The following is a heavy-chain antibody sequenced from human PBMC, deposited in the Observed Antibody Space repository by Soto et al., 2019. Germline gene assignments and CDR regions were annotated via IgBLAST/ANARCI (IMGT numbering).Heavy chain of an antibody. D-gene: IGHD5-18*01. CDR1: GFTLSDDY. CDR3: ARASSPRDPWLDY. V-gene: IGHV3-11*01. Sequence: EGTIRLSCGASGFTLSDDYLSWIRQATGKGPEWVSYISSSGGTIYYADSVKGRCTISRDNAKNSLFLQMNSLIADDTAVYYGARASSPRDPWLDYWRQGPLATVAS. CDR2: ISSSGGTI. J-gene: IGHJ4*02.